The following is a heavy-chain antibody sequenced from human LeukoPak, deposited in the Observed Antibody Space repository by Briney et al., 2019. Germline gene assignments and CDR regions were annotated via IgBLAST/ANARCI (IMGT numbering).Heavy chain of an antibody. J-gene: IGHJ5*02. CDR3: ARDGGYDFWSGYSWFDP. CDR2: INPNSGGT. D-gene: IGHD3-3*01. CDR1: GYTFTSYD. V-gene: IGHV1-2*02. Sequence: ASVKVSCKASGYTFTSYDINWVRQATGQGLEWMGWINPNSGGTNYAQKFQGRVTMTRDTSISTAYMELSRRRSDDTAVYYCARDGGYDFWSGYSWFDPWGQGTLVTVSS.